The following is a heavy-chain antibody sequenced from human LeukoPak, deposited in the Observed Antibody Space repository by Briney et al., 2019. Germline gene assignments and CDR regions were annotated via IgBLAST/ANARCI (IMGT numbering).Heavy chain of an antibody. D-gene: IGHD2-8*02. Sequence: GASVKVSCKASGYTFTDYFLHWVRQAPGHGLEWMGWINPTTGGTDYTQKFRGRVTMTRDRSITTAYMELNRLTSDDTAVYYCARGSRYSQDCTGYSHGHYWGQGTLVTVSS. V-gene: IGHV1-2*02. J-gene: IGHJ4*02. CDR3: ARGSRYSQDCTGYSHGHY. CDR1: GYTFTDYF. CDR2: INPTTGGT.